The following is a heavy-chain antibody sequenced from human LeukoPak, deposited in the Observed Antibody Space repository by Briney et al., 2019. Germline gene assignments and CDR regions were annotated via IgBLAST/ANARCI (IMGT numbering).Heavy chain of an antibody. D-gene: IGHD3-22*01. CDR2: IYPGDSDT. V-gene: IGHV5-51*01. Sequence: GESLQISCKGSGYSFTSYWIGWVRQLPGKGLEWMGIIYPGDSDTRYSPSFQGQVTISADKSISTAYLQWSSLKASYTAMYYCARRSYYDSSGSDAFDIWGQGTMVTVSS. CDR1: GYSFTSYW. CDR3: ARRSYYDSSGSDAFDI. J-gene: IGHJ3*02.